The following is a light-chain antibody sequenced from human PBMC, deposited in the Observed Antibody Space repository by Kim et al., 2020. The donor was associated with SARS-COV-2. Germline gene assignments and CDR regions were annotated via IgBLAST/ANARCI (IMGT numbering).Light chain of an antibody. CDR3: SSYAGSNDLV. CDR1: SSDVGRYNY. V-gene: IGLV2-8*01. J-gene: IGLJ2*01. Sequence: QSINISCRGTSSDVGRYNYVSWYQHHPGKAPKLIIYDVSKRPTGVPDRFSGAKSGNTASLTVSGLQAEDEADYYCSSYAGSNDLVFGGGTQLTVL. CDR2: DVS.